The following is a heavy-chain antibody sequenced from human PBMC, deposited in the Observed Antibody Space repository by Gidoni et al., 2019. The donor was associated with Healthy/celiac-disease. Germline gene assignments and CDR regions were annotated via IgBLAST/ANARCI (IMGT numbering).Heavy chain of an antibody. CDR1: GFTFSSDG. V-gene: IGHV3-30*03. Sequence: QVQLVESGGGVVQPGRSLRLSCAASGFTFSSDGMHWVRQAPGKGLEWVAVISYDGSNKYYADAVKGRFTISRDNSKNTLYLQMNSLRAEDTAVYYCARDAMIQGSAFDIWGQGTMVTVSS. CDR2: ISYDGSNK. D-gene: IGHD5-18*01. CDR3: ARDAMIQGSAFDI. J-gene: IGHJ3*02.